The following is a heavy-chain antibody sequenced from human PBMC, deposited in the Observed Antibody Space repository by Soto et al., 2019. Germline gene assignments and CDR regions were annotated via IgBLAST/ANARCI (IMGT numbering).Heavy chain of an antibody. V-gene: IGHV1-69*06. CDR2: FIPIFGTA. J-gene: IGHJ5*02. CDR1: GGTFSSYA. D-gene: IGHD2-15*01. CDR3: AGETGYCIGGSCDDWFDP. Sequence: QVQLVQSGAEVKKPGSSVKVSCKASGGTFSSYAISWVRQAPGQGLEWMGGFIPIFGTANYAQKFQGRVTITADKSTSTAYMELSSLRSEDTAVYYCAGETGYCIGGSCDDWFDPWGQGTLVTVSS.